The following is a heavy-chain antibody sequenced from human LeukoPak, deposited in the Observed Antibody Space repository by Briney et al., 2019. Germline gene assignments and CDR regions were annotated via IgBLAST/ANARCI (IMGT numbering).Heavy chain of an antibody. J-gene: IGHJ3*02. CDR2: INPSGGST. V-gene: IGHV1-46*01. CDR3: ARVRDGYNDAYDI. Sequence: ASVKASCKASGFTFTNYKMHWVRQAPGQGREWMGIINPSGGSTNYAQNFQARVTMTRDTSTSTVYMELSSLRSEDTAVYYCARVRDGYNDAYDIWGQGTMVTVPS. D-gene: IGHD5-24*01. CDR1: GFTFTNYK.